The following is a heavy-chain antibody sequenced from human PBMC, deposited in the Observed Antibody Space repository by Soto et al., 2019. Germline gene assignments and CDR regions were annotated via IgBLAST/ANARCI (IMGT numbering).Heavy chain of an antibody. Sequence: EVQLVESGGGLVQPGGSLRLSCAASGFTFSRNAMHWVRQAPGKGLEYVSAISSNGGSTYYGNSVKGRFTISRDNSKNTLYLQMGSLRAEDMAVYYCARGGSDYYVDYWGQGTLVTVSS. CDR2: ISSNGGST. CDR3: ARGGSDYYVDY. J-gene: IGHJ4*02. D-gene: IGHD2-21*02. V-gene: IGHV3-64*01. CDR1: GFTFSRNA.